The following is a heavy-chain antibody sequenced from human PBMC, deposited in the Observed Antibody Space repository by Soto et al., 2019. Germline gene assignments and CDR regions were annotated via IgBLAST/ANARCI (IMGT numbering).Heavy chain of an antibody. CDR3: ARYGSGNYYRGYYYYYGLAV. CDR1: GFTVSSNY. V-gene: IGHV3-66*01. Sequence: GGSLRLSCAASGFTVSSNYMSWVRQAPGKGLDWVSVIYSGGSTYYADSVKGRFTISRDNSKNTLYLQMNSLRAEDTAVYYCARYGSGNYYRGYYYYYGLAVWGQGTTVTVSS. CDR2: IYSGGST. J-gene: IGHJ6*02. D-gene: IGHD3-10*01.